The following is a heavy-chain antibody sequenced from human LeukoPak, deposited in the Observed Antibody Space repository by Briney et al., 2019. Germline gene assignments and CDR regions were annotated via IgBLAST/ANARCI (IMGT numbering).Heavy chain of an antibody. CDR1: GPSISSGDYY. V-gene: IGHV4-30-4*01. CDR2: IYYSGNT. J-gene: IGHJ4*02. D-gene: IGHD3-10*01. CDR3: ARDGRDYYGSGSYYNDYFDF. Sequence: SQTLSLTCTVSGPSISSGDYYWDWIRQPPGKGLEWIGYIYYSGNTYYNPSLKSRVTIAVDTSKNQFSQKLSSVTAADTAVYYCARDGRDYYGSGSYYNDYFDFWGQGILVTVSS.